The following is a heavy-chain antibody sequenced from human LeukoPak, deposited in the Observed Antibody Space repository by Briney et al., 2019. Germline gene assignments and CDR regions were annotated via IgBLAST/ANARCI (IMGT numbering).Heavy chain of an antibody. CDR3: AKDLWKADY. CDR2: IGGDAVST. CDR1: GFTFSSYA. D-gene: IGHD3-3*01. Sequence: GGSLRLSCAASGFTFSSYAMSWVRQAPGKGLEWVSAIGGDAVSTYYADSVKGRFSIPRDNSKNTLYLQMNSLRADDTAVYYCAKDLWKADYWGQGTLVTVSS. J-gene: IGHJ4*02. V-gene: IGHV3-23*01.